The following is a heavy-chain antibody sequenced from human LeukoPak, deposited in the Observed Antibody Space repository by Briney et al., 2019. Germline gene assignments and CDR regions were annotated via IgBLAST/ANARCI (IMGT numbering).Heavy chain of an antibody. J-gene: IGHJ4*02. CDR3: ARGVYIAAAQYGY. D-gene: IGHD6-13*01. V-gene: IGHV4-59*01. Sequence: SETLSLTCTVSGGSISNYYWSWIRQPPGEGLEWIGYIYYSGTTNYNPSLKSRVTISVDTSKNQFSLKLNSVTAADTAVYYCARGVYIAAAQYGYWGQGTLVTVSS. CDR1: GGSISNYY. CDR2: IYYSGTT.